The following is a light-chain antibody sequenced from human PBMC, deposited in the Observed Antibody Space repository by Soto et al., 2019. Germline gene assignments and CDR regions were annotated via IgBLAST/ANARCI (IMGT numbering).Light chain of an antibody. CDR1: QGISSW. CDR2: AAS. V-gene: IGKV1-12*01. Sequence: DIQMTQSPSSLSASVGDRVTITCRASQGISSWLAWYQQKPGKAPKLLIYAASSLQSGVPSRFSGSGSGTDVTLTVSCLQAEDFATYYCRQANRFPHTFGQGTRLEIK. J-gene: IGKJ5*01. CDR3: RQANRFPHT.